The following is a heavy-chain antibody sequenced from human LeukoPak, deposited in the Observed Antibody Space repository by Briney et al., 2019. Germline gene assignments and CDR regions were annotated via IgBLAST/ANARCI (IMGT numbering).Heavy chain of an antibody. CDR1: GGSISRSTYY. V-gene: IGHV4-39*01. CDR2: IYYSGNT. CDR3: ARHELETTRTAGSPFDY. J-gene: IGHJ4*02. D-gene: IGHD1-1*01. Sequence: PSETLSLTCSVSGGSISRSTYYWAWIRQPPGKGLEWIGSIYYSGNTYYNPSLKSRVTISVDTSKNQFSLNPSSVTASDTAAYSCARHELETTRTAGSPFDYWGQGTLVTVSS.